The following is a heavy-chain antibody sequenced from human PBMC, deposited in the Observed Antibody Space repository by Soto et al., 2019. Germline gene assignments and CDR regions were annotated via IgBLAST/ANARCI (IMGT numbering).Heavy chain of an antibody. CDR2: ISNSGGNI. D-gene: IGHD2-15*01. V-gene: IGHV3-23*01. CDR3: AHPRGFGVFDAYDI. J-gene: IGHJ3*02. Sequence: GGSLRLSCAASGFTFSTYAMSWVRQAPGKGLEWVSAISNSGGNIYYADSVQGRFTISRDNSLNTLFLQMHSLRIEDTAVYYCAHPRGFGVFDAYDIWGQGTMVTVSS. CDR1: GFTFSTYA.